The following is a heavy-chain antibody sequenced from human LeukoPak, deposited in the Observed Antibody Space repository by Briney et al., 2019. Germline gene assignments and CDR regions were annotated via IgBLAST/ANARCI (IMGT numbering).Heavy chain of an antibody. D-gene: IGHD3-22*01. CDR3: ARAGDSSGYYHYY. Sequence: PGGSLRLSCAASGFTFSSYWMSWVRQAPGKGLEWVANIKQDGSEKYYVDSVKGRFTISRDNAKNSLYLQMNSLRAEDTAVYYCARAGDSSGYYHYYWGQGTLVTVSS. V-gene: IGHV3-7*01. CDR1: GFTFSSYW. J-gene: IGHJ4*02. CDR2: IKQDGSEK.